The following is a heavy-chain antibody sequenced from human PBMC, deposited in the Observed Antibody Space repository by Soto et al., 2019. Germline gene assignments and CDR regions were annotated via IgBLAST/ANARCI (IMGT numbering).Heavy chain of an antibody. Sequence: PSQTLSLTCAISGDSVSSSSAAWNWIRQSPSRGLELLGRTYYRSKWYNDYAVSVKSRITINPDTSKNQFSLQLNSVTPEDTAVYYCARDRFVAAAGTKYYYGMDVWGQGTTVTVSS. CDR1: GDSVSSSSAA. J-gene: IGHJ6*02. D-gene: IGHD6-13*01. V-gene: IGHV6-1*01. CDR3: ARDRFVAAAGTKYYYGMDV. CDR2: TYYRSKWYN.